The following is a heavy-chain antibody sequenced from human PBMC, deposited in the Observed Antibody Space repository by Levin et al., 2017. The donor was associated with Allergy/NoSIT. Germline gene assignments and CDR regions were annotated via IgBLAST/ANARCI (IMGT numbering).Heavy chain of an antibody. D-gene: IGHD6-13*01. V-gene: IGHV3-23*01. CDR3: VKDVAAAGNYWHFDL. CDR1: GFRFSSYV. CDR2: ITSYGDAT. J-gene: IGHJ2*01. Sequence: GGSLRLSCAASGFRFSSYVMAWVRQAPGKGLEWVSAITSYGDATYYSDSVKGRFTISRDNSNNTAFLHMNSLRGEDSGLYYCVKDVAAAGNYWHFDLWGRGTVVTVSS.